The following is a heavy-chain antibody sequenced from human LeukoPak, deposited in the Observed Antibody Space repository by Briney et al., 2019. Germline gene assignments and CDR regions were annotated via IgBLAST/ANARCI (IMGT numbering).Heavy chain of an antibody. Sequence: ASVKVSCKASGYTFTSYYMHWVRQAPGQGLEWMGIINPSGGSTSDAQKFQGRVTMTRDTSTSTVYMELSSLRSEDTAVYYCARDSSIAVAGTGGEYFDYWGQGTLVTVSS. D-gene: IGHD6-19*01. CDR1: GYTFTSYY. CDR3: ARDSSIAVAGTGGEYFDY. V-gene: IGHV1-46*01. J-gene: IGHJ4*02. CDR2: INPSGGST.